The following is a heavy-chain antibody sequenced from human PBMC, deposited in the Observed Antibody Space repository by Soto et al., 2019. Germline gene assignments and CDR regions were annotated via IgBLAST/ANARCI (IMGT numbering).Heavy chain of an antibody. CDR3: AREDDTTGHYSWFDP. Sequence: GXSVQVSCKPSGVGFGRFTFRWVRQAPGQGREWMGGFVPMFGSANVAQRFQGRVRITADASTGIGYMELSDLRSDDSAIYYCAREDDTTGHYSWFDPWGPGTLVTVSS. CDR1: GVGFGRFT. J-gene: IGHJ5*02. D-gene: IGHD3-22*01. V-gene: IGHV1-69*13. CDR2: FVPMFGSA.